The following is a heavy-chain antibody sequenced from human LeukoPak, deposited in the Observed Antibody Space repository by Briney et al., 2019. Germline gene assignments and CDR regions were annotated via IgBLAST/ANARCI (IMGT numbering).Heavy chain of an antibody. Sequence: GGSLRLSCAASGFTFSNYWVHWVRQAPGKGLVWVSRINPDGSTINYADSVKGRFTISRDNAKNSLYLQMHSLSAEDTAVYYCATKVAGTSHFSYWGQGTRVTVSS. CDR2: INPDGSTI. V-gene: IGHV3-74*01. D-gene: IGHD6-19*01. J-gene: IGHJ4*02. CDR3: ATKVAGTSHFSY. CDR1: GFTFSNYW.